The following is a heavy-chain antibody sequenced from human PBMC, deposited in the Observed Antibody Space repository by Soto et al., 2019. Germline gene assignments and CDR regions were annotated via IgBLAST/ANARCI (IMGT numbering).Heavy chain of an antibody. J-gene: IGHJ4*02. D-gene: IGHD6-13*01. Sequence: GGSLRLSCAASGFTFSSYAMSWVRQAPGKGLEWVSAISGSGGSTYYADSVKGRFTISRDNSKNTLYLQMNSLRAEDTAVYYCAKEAAYSSSWGSHYFDYWGQGTLVTVSS. V-gene: IGHV3-23*01. CDR2: ISGSGGST. CDR1: GFTFSSYA. CDR3: AKEAAYSSSWGSHYFDY.